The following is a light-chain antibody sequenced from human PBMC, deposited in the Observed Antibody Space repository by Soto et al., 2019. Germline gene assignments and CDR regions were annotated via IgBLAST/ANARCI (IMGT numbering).Light chain of an antibody. J-gene: IGKJ1*01. CDR3: QQYNTFWWS. CDR2: DAS. CDR1: QSISTW. Sequence: DIQLTQSPSTLSASVGDRVTITCRASQSISTWLAWYQQKPGKAPKLLIFDASTLESGVPSRFSGSGSGPDFTLTLSSLQADDFGTYYCQQYNTFWWSFGQGPKV. V-gene: IGKV1-5*01.